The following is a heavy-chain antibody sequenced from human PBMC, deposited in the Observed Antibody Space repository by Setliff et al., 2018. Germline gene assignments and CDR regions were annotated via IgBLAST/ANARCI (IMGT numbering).Heavy chain of an antibody. CDR2: IKQDGSEK. V-gene: IGHV3-7*01. J-gene: IGHJ6*03. CDR3: ARAYSYYYYYMDV. Sequence: GGSLRLSCAASGFSFSRYWMSWVRQAPGKGLEWVANIKQDGSEKYYVDSVKGRFTISRDNAKNSLYLQMNSLRAEDTAVYYCARAYSYYYYYMDVWGEGTTVTVSS. D-gene: IGHD4-4*01. CDR1: GFSFSRYW.